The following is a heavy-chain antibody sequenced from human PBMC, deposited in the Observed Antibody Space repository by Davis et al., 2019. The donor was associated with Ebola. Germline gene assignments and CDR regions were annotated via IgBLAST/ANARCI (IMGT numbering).Heavy chain of an antibody. D-gene: IGHD2-2*01. Sequence: ASVKVSCKASGYTFTGYYMHWVRQAPGQGLEWMGWINPNSGGTNYAQKFQGRVTMTRDTSISTAYMELRSLRSDDTAVYYCASGIVVVPAAIGYYYYYGMDVWGQGTTVTVSS. J-gene: IGHJ6*02. V-gene: IGHV1-2*02. CDR2: INPNSGGT. CDR3: ASGIVVVPAAIGYYYYYGMDV. CDR1: GYTFTGYY.